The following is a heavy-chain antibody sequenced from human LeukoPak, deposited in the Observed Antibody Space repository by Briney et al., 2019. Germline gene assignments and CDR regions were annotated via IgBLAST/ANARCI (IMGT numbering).Heavy chain of an antibody. CDR2: ISAYNGYT. D-gene: IGHD2-2*01. J-gene: IGHJ4*02. CDR3: ASIPASPFAY. CDR1: GYTFTNFP. Sequence: ASVKVSCKASGYTFTNFPIGWVRQAPGQGVEWMGWISAYNGYTKYATSLQGRVTMTTHTSTSTAYMQLRSLRSDDTAMYYCASIPASPFAYWGQGTLVTVSS. V-gene: IGHV1-18*01.